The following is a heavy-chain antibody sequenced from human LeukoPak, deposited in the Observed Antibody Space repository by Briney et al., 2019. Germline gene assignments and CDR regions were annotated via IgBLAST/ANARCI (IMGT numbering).Heavy chain of an antibody. V-gene: IGHV4-61*02. CDR1: GGSISSGSYY. CDR2: IYTSGST. Sequence: SETLSLTCTVSGGSISSGSYYWSWIRQPAGKGLEWIGRIYTSGSTNYNPSLKSRVTISVDTSKNQFSLKLSSVTAADTAVYYCARGDLGDTAMASPKVGATTARNWYFDLWGRGTLVTVSS. CDR3: ARGDLGDTAMASPKVGATTARNWYFDL. J-gene: IGHJ2*01. D-gene: IGHD1-26*01.